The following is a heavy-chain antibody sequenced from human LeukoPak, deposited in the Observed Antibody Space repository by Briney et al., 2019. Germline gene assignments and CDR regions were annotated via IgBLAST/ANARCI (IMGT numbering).Heavy chain of an antibody. Sequence: PSETLSLTCTVSGGSISSSSYYWGWIRQPPGKGLEWIGSIYYSGSTYYNPSLKSRVTISVDTSKNQFSLKLSSVTAADTAIYYCARGVGVGQLVTWGQGTLVTVSS. J-gene: IGHJ5*02. CDR3: ARGVGVGQLVT. D-gene: IGHD6-6*01. V-gene: IGHV4-39*07. CDR2: IYYSGST. CDR1: GGSISSSSYY.